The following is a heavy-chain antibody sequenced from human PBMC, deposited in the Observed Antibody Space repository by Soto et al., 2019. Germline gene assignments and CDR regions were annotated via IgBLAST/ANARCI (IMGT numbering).Heavy chain of an antibody. D-gene: IGHD1-26*01. CDR1: GYSISSSNW. J-gene: IGHJ4*02. CDR2: IYYSGTT. V-gene: IGHV4-28*01. CDR3: ARREIQGPIDY. Sequence: QVQLQESGPGLVKPSDTLSLTCAVSGYSISSSNWWGWIRQPPGKGLEWIGYIYYSGTTYYNPSLKTRLTLSVDTAKNQFSLKLTSVTAVDTAVYYCARREIQGPIDYWGQGTLVTVSS.